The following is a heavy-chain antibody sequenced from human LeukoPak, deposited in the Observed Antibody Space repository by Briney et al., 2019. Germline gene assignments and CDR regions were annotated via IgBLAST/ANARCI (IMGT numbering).Heavy chain of an antibody. V-gene: IGHV3-7*01. CDR3: ARAVSNRHLDY. Sequence: GESLRLSCAASGFTFSSYWMSWVRQAPGKGLEWVANIKQGGSEKYYVDSVKGRFTISRDNAKNSLYLQMNSLRAEDTAVYYCARAVSNRHLDYWGQGTLVTVSS. CDR1: GFTFSSYW. CDR2: IKQGGSEK. D-gene: IGHD2-2*01. J-gene: IGHJ4*02.